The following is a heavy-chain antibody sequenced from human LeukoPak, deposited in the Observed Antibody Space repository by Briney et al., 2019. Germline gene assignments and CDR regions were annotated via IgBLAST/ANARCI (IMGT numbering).Heavy chain of an antibody. CDR1: GGSFSGYY. Sequence: PSETLSLTCAVYGGSFSGYYWSWTRQPPGKGLEWIGEINHSGSTNYNPSLKSRVTISVDTSKNQFSLKLSSVTAADTAVYYCASRELYDILTGPSPWGQGTLVTVSS. D-gene: IGHD3-9*01. J-gene: IGHJ5*02. CDR2: INHSGST. V-gene: IGHV4-34*01. CDR3: ASRELYDILTGPSP.